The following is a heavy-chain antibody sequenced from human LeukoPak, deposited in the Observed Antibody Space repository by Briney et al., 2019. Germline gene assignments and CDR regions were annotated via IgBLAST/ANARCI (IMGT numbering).Heavy chain of an antibody. Sequence: ASVKGSCKGSRYSFTGYYMHCVCHAPVQGLEWVEWINHNSGGTNYERKFNDRVTMTRDTSISTAYMELSRLRSDDTAVFYCARGDSSPYYFFDYWGQGTLVTVSS. CDR3: ARGDSSPYYFFDY. J-gene: IGHJ4*02. CDR2: INHNSGGT. V-gene: IGHV1-2*02. D-gene: IGHD3-22*01. CDR1: RYSFTGYY.